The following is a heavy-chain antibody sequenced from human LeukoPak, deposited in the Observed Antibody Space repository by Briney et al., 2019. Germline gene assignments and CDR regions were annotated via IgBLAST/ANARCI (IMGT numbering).Heavy chain of an antibody. CDR3: ARGGSI. Sequence: PGGSLRLSCAASGFTFSSYWMSWVRQAPGKGLEWVANMNQDGSEKYYVDSVRGRFTISRDNAENSLYLQMSSLRAEDTAVYYCARGGSIGGQGTLVTVSS. D-gene: IGHD1-26*01. J-gene: IGHJ4*02. CDR2: MNQDGSEK. CDR1: GFTFSSYW. V-gene: IGHV3-7*01.